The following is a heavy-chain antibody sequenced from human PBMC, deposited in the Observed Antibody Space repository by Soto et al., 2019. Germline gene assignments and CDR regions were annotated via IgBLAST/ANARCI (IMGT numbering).Heavy chain of an antibody. V-gene: IGHV3-66*01. Sequence: NLVQSGGGLVRPGGSLRLSCTASGFTVNRNFLSWVRQAPGKGLEWVSMIYVDGTAFYTDSVKDRFTISRDISNNAVFLQMNSRSDNDMSVCYCARVLHASDILGRGTGVFVSS. CDR2: IYVDGTA. CDR1: GFTVNRNF. J-gene: IGHJ3*02. CDR3: ARVLHASDI.